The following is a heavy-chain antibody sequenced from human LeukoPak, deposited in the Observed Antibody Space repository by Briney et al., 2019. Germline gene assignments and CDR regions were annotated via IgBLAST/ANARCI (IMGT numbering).Heavy chain of an antibody. CDR3: ATREVVAAGSGFS. CDR1: GGSISSGSW. Sequence: PSETLSLTCGVSGGSISSGSWCSWVRQPPGKGLEWIGEIYHSGTTNYNPSLKSRVTISLDKSKNQFSLRLTSLAAADTAVYYCATREVVAAGSGFSWGQGTLVTVSS. V-gene: IGHV4-4*02. D-gene: IGHD2-15*01. CDR2: IYHSGTT. J-gene: IGHJ5*02.